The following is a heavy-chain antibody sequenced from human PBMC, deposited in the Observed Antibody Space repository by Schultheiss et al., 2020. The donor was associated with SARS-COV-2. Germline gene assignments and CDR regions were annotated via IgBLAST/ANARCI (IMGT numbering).Heavy chain of an antibody. Sequence: GGSLRLSFAASGFTFSSYAMHWVRQAPGKGLEWVAVISYDGSNKYYADSVKGRFTISRDNSKNTLYLQMNSLRAEDTAVYYCARARNLIRLGRVYYYGMDVWGQGTTVTVSS. D-gene: IGHD3-16*01. V-gene: IGHV3-30*04. CDR2: ISYDGSNK. J-gene: IGHJ6*02. CDR3: ARARNLIRLGRVYYYGMDV. CDR1: GFTFSSYA.